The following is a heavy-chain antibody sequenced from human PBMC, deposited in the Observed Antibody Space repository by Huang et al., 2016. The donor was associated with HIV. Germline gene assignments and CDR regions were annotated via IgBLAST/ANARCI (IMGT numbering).Heavy chain of an antibody. J-gene: IGHJ6*03. CDR2: IHCNGESA. V-gene: IGHV3-20*04. Sequence: EVILVESGGGVVRPGGSLRLSCAIYGFTLDDYGMSVVRQAPGKGLEWVSGIHCNGESASYADSVKGRFTVSKDNANNSLFLQMNSLRAEDTALYYCARGYNFWSGYYTDKYYMDVWGKGTTVVVSS. D-gene: IGHD3-3*01. CDR1: GFTLDDYG. CDR3: ARGYNFWSGYYTDKYYMDV.